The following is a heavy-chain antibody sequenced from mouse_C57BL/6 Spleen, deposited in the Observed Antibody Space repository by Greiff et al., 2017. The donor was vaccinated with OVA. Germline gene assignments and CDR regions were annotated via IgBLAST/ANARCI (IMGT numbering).Heavy chain of an antibody. V-gene: IGHV1-42*01. J-gene: IGHJ3*01. CDR2: INPSTGGT. Sequence: VQLKQSGPELVKPGASVKISCKASGYSFTGYYMNWVKQSPEKSLEWIGEINPSTGGTTYNQKFKAKATLTVDKSSSTAYMQLKSLTSEDSAVYYCARRGDYYDYDGAWFAYWGQGTLVTVSA. CDR3: ARRGDYYDYDGAWFAY. CDR1: GYSFTGYY. D-gene: IGHD2-4*01.